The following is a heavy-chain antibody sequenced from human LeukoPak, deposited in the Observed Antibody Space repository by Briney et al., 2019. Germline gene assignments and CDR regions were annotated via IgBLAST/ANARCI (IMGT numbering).Heavy chain of an antibody. Sequence: PGGPLRLPCAASGLPSTSIVLDWVGRAPGKGLEGGAFIRLYWNNKNYPESVKGGFTISRDNSKTPPYLQMNRLRAEDTAGYHCAKVLSITIIGVHNIWFDPWGQGALVTVSS. CDR2: IRLYWNNK. V-gene: IGHV3-30*02. CDR1: GLPSTSIV. D-gene: IGHD3-3*01. J-gene: IGHJ5*02. CDR3: AKVLSITIIGVHNIWFDP.